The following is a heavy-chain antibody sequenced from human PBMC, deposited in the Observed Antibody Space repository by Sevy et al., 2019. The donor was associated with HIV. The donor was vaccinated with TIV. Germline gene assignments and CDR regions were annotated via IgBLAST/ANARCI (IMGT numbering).Heavy chain of an antibody. Sequence: ASVKVSCKVSGYTLTELSMHWVRQAPGKGLEWMGGFDPEDGEKIYAQKFQGRVTMTEDTSTDTAYMEVSSLRTEDTAVYYYATIKSQFGEDHYYYYMDVWGKGTTVTVSS. CDR2: FDPEDGEK. CDR3: ATIKSQFGEDHYYYYMDV. CDR1: GYTLTELS. J-gene: IGHJ6*03. V-gene: IGHV1-24*01. D-gene: IGHD3-10*01.